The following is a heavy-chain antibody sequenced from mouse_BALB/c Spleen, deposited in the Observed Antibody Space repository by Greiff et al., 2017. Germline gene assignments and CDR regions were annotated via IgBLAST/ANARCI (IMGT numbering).Heavy chain of an antibody. CDR3: ARKAGGYAMDY. J-gene: IGHJ4*01. CDR2: INPSTGYT. V-gene: IGHV1-7*01. Sequence: VQLQQSGAELAKPGASVKMSCKASGYTFTSYWMHWVKKRPGQGLEWIGYINPSTGYTEYNQKFKDKATLTADKSSSTAYMQLSSLTSEDSAVYYCARKAGGYAMDYWGQGTSVTVSS. CDR1: GYTFTSYW.